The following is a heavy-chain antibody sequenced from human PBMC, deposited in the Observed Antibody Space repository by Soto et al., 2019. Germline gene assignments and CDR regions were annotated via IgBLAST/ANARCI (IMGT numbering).Heavy chain of an antibody. CDR2: IYTTRSP. J-gene: IGHJ4*02. V-gene: IGHV4-4*07. CDR3: ARITGRHLDF. D-gene: IGHD3-16*01. CDR1: GDSVIKYY. Sequence: SEPLSLTCTVSGDSVIKYYWNGIRQAAGKGLEWIGRIYTTRSPNYNPSLGTRVTFPVDTSKNQFSLTRYSVTAADTAVYYCARITGRHLDFWGQGILVTVSS.